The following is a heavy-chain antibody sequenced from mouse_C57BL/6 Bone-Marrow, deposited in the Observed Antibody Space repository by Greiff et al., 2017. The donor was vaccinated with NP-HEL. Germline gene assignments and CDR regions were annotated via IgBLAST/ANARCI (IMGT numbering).Heavy chain of an antibody. CDR1: GFTFSDYY. J-gene: IGHJ4*01. CDR2: ISNGGGST. D-gene: IGHD2-4*01. Sequence: EVKLVESGGGLVQPGGSLKLSCAASGFTFSDYYMYWVRQTPEKRLEWVAYISNGGGSTYYPDTVQGRFTISRDNAKNTLYLQMSRLKSEDTAMYYCARRYYEVYYAMDYWGQGTSVTVSS. CDR3: ARRYYEVYYAMDY. V-gene: IGHV5-12*01.